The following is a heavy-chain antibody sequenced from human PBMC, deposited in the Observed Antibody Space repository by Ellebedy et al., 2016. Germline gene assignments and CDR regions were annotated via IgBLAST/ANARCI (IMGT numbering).Heavy chain of an antibody. D-gene: IGHD5-18*01. J-gene: IGHJ4*02. Sequence: GGSLRLSCTISGFIFSNYAMSWVRQAPGKGLEWVSTISGSGGSTYYADSVKGRFTITRDNSKNTLYLQMKSLRAEDTAVYYCAKPEWIQLHYFDSWGQGTLVTVSS. CDR3: AKPEWIQLHYFDS. CDR1: GFIFSNYA. V-gene: IGHV3-23*01. CDR2: ISGSGGST.